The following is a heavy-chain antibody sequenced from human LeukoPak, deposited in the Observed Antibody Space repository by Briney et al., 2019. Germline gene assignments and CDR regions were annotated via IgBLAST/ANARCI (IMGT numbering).Heavy chain of an antibody. CDR2: IYYSGST. J-gene: IGHJ4*02. Sequence: GSLRLSCAASGFTVSSNYMSWVRQPPGKGLEWIGSIYYSGSTYYNPSLKSRVTISVDTSKNQFSLKLSSVTAADTAVYYCASPGGVSLMRDLFNFDYWGQGTLVTVSS. CDR3: ASPGGVSLMRDLFNFDY. V-gene: IGHV4-59*05. CDR1: GFTVSSNY. D-gene: IGHD1-26*01.